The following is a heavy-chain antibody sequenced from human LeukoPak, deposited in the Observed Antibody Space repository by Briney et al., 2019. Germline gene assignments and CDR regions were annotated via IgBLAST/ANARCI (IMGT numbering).Heavy chain of an antibody. V-gene: IGHV3-23*01. CDR2: ISGSGSDT. D-gene: IGHD1-26*01. CDR1: GFTFSSYF. J-gene: IGHJ4*02. CDR3: AKSYSGATRHCDY. Sequence: GGSLRLSCAASGFTFSSYFMNWVRQAPGWGLEWVSSISGSGSDTYNADSVKGRFTISKDNSRNTLYLQMNSLRAEDTAVYYCAKSYSGATRHCDYWGQGTLVTVSS.